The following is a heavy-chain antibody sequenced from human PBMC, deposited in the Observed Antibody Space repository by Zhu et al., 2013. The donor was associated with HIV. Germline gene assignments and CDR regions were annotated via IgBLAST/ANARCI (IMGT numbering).Heavy chain of an antibody. CDR2: IIPILGIA. D-gene: IGHD6-13*01. CDR1: GGTFSSYT. V-gene: IGHV1-69*08. Sequence: QVQLVQSGTEVKKPGSSVKVSCKASGGTFSSYTFSWVRQAPGQGLEWMGRIIPILGIANYAQKFQGRVTITADKSTSTAYMELSSLRSEDTAVYYCARDRGIAAAGTIGSGYNWFDPWGQGTLVTVSS. CDR3: ARDRGIAAAGTIGSGYNWFDP. J-gene: IGHJ5*02.